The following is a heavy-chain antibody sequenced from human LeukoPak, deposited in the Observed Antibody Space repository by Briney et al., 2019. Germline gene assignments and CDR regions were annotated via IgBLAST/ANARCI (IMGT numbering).Heavy chain of an antibody. D-gene: IGHD7-27*01. V-gene: IGHV1-69*01. CDR3: ATDHERAGDISLFYLDV. Sequence: GASVKVSCKASGGALSSYAFSWVRQAPDQGLEWMGGIVPMFGTPTYSQKFKGRITLTADESTSTAYMELSSLRSEDTALYYCATDHERAGDISLFYLDVWGKGTTVTVSS. CDR1: GGALSSYA. CDR2: IVPMFGTP. J-gene: IGHJ6*03.